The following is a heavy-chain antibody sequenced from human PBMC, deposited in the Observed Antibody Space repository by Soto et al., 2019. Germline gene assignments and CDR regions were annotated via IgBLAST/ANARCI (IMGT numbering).Heavy chain of an antibody. CDR3: ATLQLGREEIFDS. D-gene: IGHD1-1*01. CDR1: GFNFKTYS. V-gene: IGHV3-48*04. J-gene: IGHJ4*02. CDR2: ISETSITI. Sequence: EVQLLESGGGLVQPGGSLRLSCAASGFNFKTYSMNWVRQAPGKGLEWVSYISETSITIYYRDSVKGRFTISRDNAKNTLYLQMNSLRGDDTAVYYCATLQLGREEIFDSWGQGTLVTVSS.